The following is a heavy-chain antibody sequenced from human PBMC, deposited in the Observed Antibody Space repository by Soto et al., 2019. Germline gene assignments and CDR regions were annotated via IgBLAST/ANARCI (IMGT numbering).Heavy chain of an antibody. CDR1: GGTFSTYA. D-gene: IGHD5-18*01. CDR3: ASGIQLWLRRINNGYSG. J-gene: IGHJ4*02. V-gene: IGHV1-69*12. Sequence: QVQLVQSGAEVKKPESSVKVSCKAPGGTFSTYAISWVRQAPGQGLEWMGGIIPIFGTANYAQRFQDRVTITADESTNTVYMALSSLRSEDTAVYFCASGIQLWLRRINNGYSGWGQGTLVTVSS. CDR2: IIPIFGTA.